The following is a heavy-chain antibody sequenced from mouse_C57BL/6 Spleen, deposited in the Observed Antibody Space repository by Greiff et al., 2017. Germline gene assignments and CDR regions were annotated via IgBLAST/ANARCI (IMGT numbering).Heavy chain of an antibody. CDR1: GYTFTSYW. V-gene: IGHV1-52*01. D-gene: IGHD1-1*02. J-gene: IGHJ1*03. CDR3: ARVGRGYFDV. CDR2: IDPSDSET. Sequence: QVQLQQPGAELVRPGSSVKLSCKASGYTFTSYWMHWVKQRPIQGLEWIGNIDPSDSETHYNQKFKDKATLTVAKSSSTAYMQLSSLTSEDSAVYYCARVGRGYFDVWGTGTTVTVSS.